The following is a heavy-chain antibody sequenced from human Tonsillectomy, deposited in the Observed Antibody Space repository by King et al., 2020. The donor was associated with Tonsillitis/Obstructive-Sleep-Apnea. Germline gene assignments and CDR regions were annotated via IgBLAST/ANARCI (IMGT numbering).Heavy chain of an antibody. V-gene: IGHV3-30*04. J-gene: IGHJ4*02. Sequence: VQLVESGGGVIQPWRSLRLSCAASGFTFSHYSMHWVRQAPGKGLEWVAVISYDGSDKYYADSVKGRFTISRDNSKNTLYLQMNSLRAEDTAVYYCAREGPTIFGVVTDCFFDYWGQGTLVTVSS. CDR1: GFTFSHYS. D-gene: IGHD3-3*01. CDR3: AREGPTIFGVVTDCFFDY. CDR2: ISYDGSDK.